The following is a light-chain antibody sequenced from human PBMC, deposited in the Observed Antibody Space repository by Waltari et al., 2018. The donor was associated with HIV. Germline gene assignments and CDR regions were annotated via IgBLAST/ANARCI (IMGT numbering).Light chain of an antibody. CDR3: SSYTGASTPWV. V-gene: IGLV2-14*01. J-gene: IGLJ3*02. CDR2: EVS. Sequence: QSALTQPASVSGSPGQSITISCTGTNSDVGRYNHVSWYQQPPGKAPKLMIYEVSNRPSVISNLFSGYKAGNTASLTISGLQAEDEADYYCSSYTGASTPWVFGGGTKLTVL. CDR1: NSDVGRYNH.